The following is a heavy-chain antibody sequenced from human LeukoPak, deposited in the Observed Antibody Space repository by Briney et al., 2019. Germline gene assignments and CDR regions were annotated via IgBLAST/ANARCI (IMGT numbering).Heavy chain of an antibody. CDR3: TRHEYGYSYGYVSIAGDY. D-gene: IGHD5-18*01. J-gene: IGHJ4*02. CDR1: GFTFSRYW. V-gene: IGHV3-7*03. Sequence: GGSLRLSCAASGFTFSRYWMSWVRQVPRKGLEWVANIKQDGSEKYYVDSVKGRFTISRDNAKNSLYLQMNSLKTEDTAVYYCTRHEYGYSYGYVSIAGDYWGQGTLVTVSS. CDR2: IKQDGSEK.